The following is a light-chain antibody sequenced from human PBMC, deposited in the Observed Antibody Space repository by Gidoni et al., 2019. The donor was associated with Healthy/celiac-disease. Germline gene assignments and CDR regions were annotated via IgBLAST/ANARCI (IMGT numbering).Light chain of an antibody. CDR1: QSVSSSY. CDR2: GAS. V-gene: IGKV3-20*01. CDR3: QQTGSSPKT. J-gene: IGKJ1*01. Sequence: ELVLTQSPGTLSLSPGERATLSCRASQSVSSSYLAWYQQKPGQAPRLLIFGASSRATGIPDRFSASGSGTDFTLTISRLEPEDFAVYYCQQTGSSPKTFGQGTKVEIK.